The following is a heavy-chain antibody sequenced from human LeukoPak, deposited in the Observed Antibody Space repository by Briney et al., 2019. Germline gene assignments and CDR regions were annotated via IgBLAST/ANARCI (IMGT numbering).Heavy chain of an antibody. J-gene: IGHJ4*02. CDR2: ISGSGGRT. D-gene: IGHD6-19*01. CDR3: ATLRSDSSGWYYFDY. Sequence: GGSLRLSCAASGFTFSSYAMSWVRQAPGKGLEWVSSISGSGGRTYYADSVKGRFTISRGNSKNTLYLQMNSLRTEDTAVCYCATLRSDSSGWYYFDYWGQGTLVTVSS. V-gene: IGHV3-23*01. CDR1: GFTFSSYA.